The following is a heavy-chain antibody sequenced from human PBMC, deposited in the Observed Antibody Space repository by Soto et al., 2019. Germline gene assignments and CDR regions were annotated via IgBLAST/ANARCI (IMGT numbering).Heavy chain of an antibody. CDR1: GFAFSRYW. D-gene: IGHD3-22*01. CDR3: AKDLEYSSLFFDH. Sequence: GGSLRLSCAASGFAFSRYWMTWVRQAPGKGLEWVANIKQDGSEQYYADSVKGRFTVSRDNAKNSLFLQMNGLRADDTAVYYCAKDLEYSSLFFDHWGQGTLVTVSS. CDR2: IKQDGSEQ. J-gene: IGHJ4*02. V-gene: IGHV3-7*01.